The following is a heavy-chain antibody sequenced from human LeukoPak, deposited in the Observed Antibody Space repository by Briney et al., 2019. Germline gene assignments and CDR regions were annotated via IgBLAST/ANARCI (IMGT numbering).Heavy chain of an antibody. CDR1: AGSISTYY. V-gene: IGHV4-59*01. D-gene: IGHD1-26*01. Sequence: SETLSLTCTVPAGSISTYYWSWIRQPPGRGLEWIGYIYYSGITDYSPSLKSRVTISIDTSKKQFSLKLSSVTAADTAVYYCARWEASRVAFDIWGQGTLVTVSS. CDR2: IYYSGIT. J-gene: IGHJ3*02. CDR3: ARWEASRVAFDI.